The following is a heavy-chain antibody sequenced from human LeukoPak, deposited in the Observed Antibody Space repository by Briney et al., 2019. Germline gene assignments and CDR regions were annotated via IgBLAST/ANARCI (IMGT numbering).Heavy chain of an antibody. J-gene: IGHJ6*03. CDR2: VNHGGGT. CDR3: ARGTRYNSASPFSHYYYMDV. V-gene: IGHV4-34*01. D-gene: IGHD1-1*01. CDR1: GGSFSGYF. Sequence: SETLSLTCAVYGGSFSGYFWTWIRRPPGKGLEWIGEVNHGGGTNYNPSLESRVTVSVDTSKNQFSLNLSSVTAADTAVYYCARGTRYNSASPFSHYYYMDVWGKGTTVTVSS.